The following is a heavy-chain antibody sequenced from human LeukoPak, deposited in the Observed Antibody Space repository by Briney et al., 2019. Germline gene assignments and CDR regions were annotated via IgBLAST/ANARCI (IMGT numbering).Heavy chain of an antibody. CDR2: IWYDGSNK. V-gene: IGHV3-33*08. CDR3: ARDSSGYFDY. Sequence: GGSLRLSCAASGFTFSNAYMNWVRQAPGKGLEWVAVIWYDGSNKYYADSVKGRFTISRDNSKNTLYLQMNSLRAEDTAVYYCARDSSGYFDYWGQGTLVTVSS. D-gene: IGHD6-25*01. J-gene: IGHJ4*02. CDR1: GFTFSNAY.